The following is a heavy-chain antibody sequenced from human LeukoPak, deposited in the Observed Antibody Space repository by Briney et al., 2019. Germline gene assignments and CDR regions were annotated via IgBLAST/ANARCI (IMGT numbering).Heavy chain of an antibody. J-gene: IGHJ4*02. CDR3: ARLPIAVAGHDY. D-gene: IGHD6-19*01. CDR1: GGSISSYY. V-gene: IGHV4-59*08. Sequence: SETLSLTCTVSGGSISSYYWSWIRQPPGKGLEWIGYIYYSGGTNYNPSLKSRVTISVDTSKNQFSLKLSSVTAADTAVYYCARLPIAVAGHDYWGQGTLVTVSS. CDR2: IYYSGGT.